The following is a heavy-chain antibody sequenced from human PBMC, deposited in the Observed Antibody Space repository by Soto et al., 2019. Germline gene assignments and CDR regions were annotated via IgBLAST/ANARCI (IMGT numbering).Heavy chain of an antibody. V-gene: IGHV1-8*01. D-gene: IGHD2-2*01. Sequence: ASVKVSCKASGYTFTSYDINWVRQATGQGLEWMGWMNPNSGNTGYAQKFQCRVTMTRNTSISTAYMELSSLRSEDTAVYYCARGPYCSSTSCEPVGIFVNYYGMDVWGQGTTVTVSS. CDR2: MNPNSGNT. CDR1: GYTFTSYD. J-gene: IGHJ6*02. CDR3: ARGPYCSSTSCEPVGIFVNYYGMDV.